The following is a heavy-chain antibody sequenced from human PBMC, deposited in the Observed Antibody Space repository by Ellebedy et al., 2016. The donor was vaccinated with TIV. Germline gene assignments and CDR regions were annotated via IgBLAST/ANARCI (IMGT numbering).Heavy chain of an antibody. J-gene: IGHJ4*02. CDR1: GGSISSYY. CDR2: IYYSGST. D-gene: IGHD6-6*01. Sequence: SETLSLTXTVSGGSISSYYWSWIRQPPGKGLEWIGYIYYSGSTNYNPSLKSRVTISVDTSKNQFSLKLSSVTAADTAVYYCARTIAARPGYYFDYWGQGTLVTVSS. V-gene: IGHV4-59*12. CDR3: ARTIAARPGYYFDY.